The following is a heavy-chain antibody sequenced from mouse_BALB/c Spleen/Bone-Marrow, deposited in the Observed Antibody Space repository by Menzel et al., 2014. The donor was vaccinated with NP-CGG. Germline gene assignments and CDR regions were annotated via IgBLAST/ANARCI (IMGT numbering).Heavy chain of an antibody. Sequence: QVQLKDSGPELAKPGASVKMSCKASGYSFTSYWMYWIKQRPGQGLEWVGYINPTNGYNEYDQKFKDKATLTADKSSNTAYMQLSSLTSEDSAVYYCARSPSLWSAMDYWGQGTSVTVSS. V-gene: IGHV1-7*01. D-gene: IGHD1-1*02. CDR2: INPTNGYN. J-gene: IGHJ4*01. CDR1: GYSFTSYW. CDR3: ARSPSLWSAMDY.